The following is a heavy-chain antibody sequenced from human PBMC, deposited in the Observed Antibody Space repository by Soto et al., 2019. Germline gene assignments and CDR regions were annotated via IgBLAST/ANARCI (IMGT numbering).Heavy chain of an antibody. CDR1: GFIFSTNG. Sequence: QVQLVESGGGVVQPGTSLRLSCAASGFIFSTNGMYWVRQAPGKGLEWVALISDDGRNGWHADSVKGRFTISRDISKITLYLQMNSLRPEDTAVYYCAKLSHSGWHHHYYGMDVWGQGTTVTVSS. CDR3: AKLSHSGWHHHYYGMDV. CDR2: ISDDGRNG. J-gene: IGHJ6*02. D-gene: IGHD6-19*01. V-gene: IGHV3-30*18.